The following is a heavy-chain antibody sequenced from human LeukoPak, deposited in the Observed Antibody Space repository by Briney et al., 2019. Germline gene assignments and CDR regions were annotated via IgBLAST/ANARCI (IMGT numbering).Heavy chain of an antibody. CDR1: GFTFSSYR. D-gene: IGHD1-26*01. V-gene: IGHV3-21*01. Sequence: GGSLRLSCAASGFTFSSYRMHWVRQAPGKGLEWVSSISSSSSYIYYADSVKGRFTISRDNAKNSLYLQMNSLRAEDTAVYYCARDSSPPIVGATSDAFDIWGQGTMVTVSS. CDR2: ISSSSSYI. J-gene: IGHJ3*02. CDR3: ARDSSPPIVGATSDAFDI.